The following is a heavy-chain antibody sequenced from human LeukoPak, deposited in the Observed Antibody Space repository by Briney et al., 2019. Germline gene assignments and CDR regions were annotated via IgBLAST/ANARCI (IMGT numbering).Heavy chain of an antibody. Sequence: GGSLRLSCVASGFTFSSYWMHWVRQAPGKGLVGVSRINSDGSSTSHADSVKGRFTISRDNAKNTLYLQMNSLRAEDTAVYYCAREEVATRFDYWGQGALVGVCS. V-gene: IGHV3-74*01. CDR2: INSDGSST. J-gene: IGHJ4*02. CDR3: AREEVATRFDY. D-gene: IGHD5-12*01. CDR1: GFTFSSYW.